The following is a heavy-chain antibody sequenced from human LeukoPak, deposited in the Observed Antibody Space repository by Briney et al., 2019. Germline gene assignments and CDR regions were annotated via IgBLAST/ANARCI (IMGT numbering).Heavy chain of an antibody. CDR1: GGTFSSYA. Sequence: SVKVSCKASGGTFSSYAISWVRQAPGQGLEWMGGIIPIFGTANYAQKFQGRVTITADKSTSTAYMELSSLRSEDTAVYYCARADSEEGYGQNRGPPDYWGQGTLVTVSS. J-gene: IGHJ4*02. D-gene: IGHD5-24*01. CDR3: ARADSEEGYGQNRGPPDY. CDR2: IIPIFGTA. V-gene: IGHV1-69*06.